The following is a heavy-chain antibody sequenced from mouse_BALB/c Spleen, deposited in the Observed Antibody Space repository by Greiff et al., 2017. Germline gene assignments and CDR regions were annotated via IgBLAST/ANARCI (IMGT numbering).Heavy chain of an antibody. V-gene: IGHV5-17*02. D-gene: IGHD2-3*01. CDR3: ARGAYDYCDY. J-gene: IGHJ2*01. CDR2: ISSGSSTI. CDR1: GFTFSSFG. Sequence: EVKLMESGGGLVQPGGSRKLSCAASGFTFSSFGMHWVRQAPEKGLEWVAYISSGSSTIYYADTVKGRFTISRDNPKNTLFLQMTSLRSEDTAMYYCARGAYDYCDYWGQGTTLTVSS.